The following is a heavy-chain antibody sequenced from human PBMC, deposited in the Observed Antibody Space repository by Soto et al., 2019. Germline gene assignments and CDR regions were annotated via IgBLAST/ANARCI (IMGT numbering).Heavy chain of an antibody. V-gene: IGHV3-48*01. CDR1: GFTFSSYA. J-gene: IGHJ4*02. D-gene: IGHD5-12*01. CDR3: ARGGSGYDYCDY. Sequence: EVQLVESGGGLVQPGGSLRLSCAAFGFTFSSYAMNWVRQAPGKGLEWISYIGSRSTTIYYADSVKGRFTISRDNAKNSLYLQMNSLRAEDTAIYYCARGGSGYDYCDYWGQGTLVTVSS. CDR2: IGSRSTTI.